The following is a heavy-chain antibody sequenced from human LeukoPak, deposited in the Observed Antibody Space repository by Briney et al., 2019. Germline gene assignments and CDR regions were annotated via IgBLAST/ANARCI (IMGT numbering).Heavy chain of an antibody. CDR2: IKSKTDGGTT. D-gene: IGHD2-21*02. CDR1: GFTFSNAW. Sequence: GGSLRLSCAASGFTFSNAWMTWVRQAPGKGLEGVGRIKSKTDGGTTDYAAPVKGRFNISRDDSKNTLYLQMSSLKTEHTAVYYCTREAVTANGYFAYWGQGTLVTVSS. CDR3: TREAVTANGYFAY. J-gene: IGHJ4*02. V-gene: IGHV3-15*01.